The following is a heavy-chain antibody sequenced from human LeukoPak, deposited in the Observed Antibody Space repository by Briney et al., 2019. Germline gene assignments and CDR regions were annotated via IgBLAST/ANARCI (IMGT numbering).Heavy chain of an antibody. V-gene: IGHV4-59*01. CDR3: ARGQLIAAPRPNYFDY. CDR2: IFYSGST. Sequence: SETLSLTCSVSGGSISSYYWTWIRQPPGKGLEWIGYIFYSGSTNYNPSLKSRDTISVDTSKNQFSLKLSSVTAADTAVYYCARGQLIAAPRPNYFDYWGQGTLVTVSS. CDR1: GGSISSYY. J-gene: IGHJ4*02. D-gene: IGHD6-13*01.